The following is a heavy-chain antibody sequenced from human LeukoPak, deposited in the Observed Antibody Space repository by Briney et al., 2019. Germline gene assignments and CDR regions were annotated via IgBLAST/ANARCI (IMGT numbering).Heavy chain of an antibody. CDR3: ARGYGSGSYCDY. CDR1: GGSFSGYY. Sequence: PSETLSLTCAVYGGSFSGYYWSWIRQPPGKGLEWIGEINHSGSTNYNPSLKSRVTISVDTSKNQFSLKLSSVTAADTAVYYCARGYGSGSYCDYWGQGTLVTVSS. D-gene: IGHD3-10*01. V-gene: IGHV4-34*01. CDR2: INHSGST. J-gene: IGHJ4*02.